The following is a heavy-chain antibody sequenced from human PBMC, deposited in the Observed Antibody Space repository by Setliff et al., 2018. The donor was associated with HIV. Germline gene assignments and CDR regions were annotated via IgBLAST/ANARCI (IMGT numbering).Heavy chain of an antibody. CDR2: INHSGIS. D-gene: IGHD3-3*01. Sequence: SETLSLTCAVYGGSFSGHYWSWIRQPPGKGLEWIGEINHSGISSFNPSLKSRVTIPIDTPRNQFSLKLSSVTAADTAVYYCARGGGFWSGQLDFWGQGTLVTVSS. CDR3: ARGGGFWSGQLDF. V-gene: IGHV4-34*01. CDR1: GGSFSGHY. J-gene: IGHJ4*02.